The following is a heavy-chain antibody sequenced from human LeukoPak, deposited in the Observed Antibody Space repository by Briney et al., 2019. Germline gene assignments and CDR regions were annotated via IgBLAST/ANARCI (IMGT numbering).Heavy chain of an antibody. CDR1: GYTFVDYG. CDR2: ISGHNDDT. CDR3: AKDGGPAMVTNWDYYGMDV. Sequence: GASVKVSCKASGYTFVDYGIGWVRQAPGQGLEWMGWISGHNDDTKYAQKFQDRVTLSTDTSTTTAYMELRGLRSDDTAVYYCAKDGGPAMVTNWDYYGMDVWGKGTTVIVSS. J-gene: IGHJ6*04. V-gene: IGHV1-18*01. D-gene: IGHD5-18*01.